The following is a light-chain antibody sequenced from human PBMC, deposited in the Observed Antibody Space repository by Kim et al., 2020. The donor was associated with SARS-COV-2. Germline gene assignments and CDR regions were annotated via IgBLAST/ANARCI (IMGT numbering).Light chain of an antibody. CDR3: QQRSAWPGT. J-gene: IGKJ1*01. V-gene: IGKV3-11*01. Sequence: EIVLTQSPATLSLSPGERATLPCRASQSVSSYLAWYQQRPGQAPRLLIYDASNRATGIPARFSGSGSGTDFTLTISSLEPEDFAVYYCQQRSAWPGTFGQGTKVDIK. CDR1: QSVSSY. CDR2: DAS.